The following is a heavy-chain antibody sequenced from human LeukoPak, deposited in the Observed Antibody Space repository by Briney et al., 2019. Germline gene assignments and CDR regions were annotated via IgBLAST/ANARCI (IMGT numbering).Heavy chain of an antibody. CDR3: SWEQDASLGRRLSS. CDR1: GFTVSSNY. J-gene: IGHJ4*02. CDR2: LKSKAAGGTT. Sequence: GGSLRLSCVASGFTVSSNYMSWVRQAPGKGLEWVGRLKSKAAGGTTDYSAPVKGRFTISRDDSKNTFYLQMNSLQSEDTAVYFCSWEQDASLGRRLSSWGQGTLVTVAS. V-gene: IGHV3-15*01. D-gene: IGHD1/OR15-1a*01.